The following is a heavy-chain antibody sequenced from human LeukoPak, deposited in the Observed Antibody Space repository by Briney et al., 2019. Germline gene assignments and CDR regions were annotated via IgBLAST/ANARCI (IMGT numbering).Heavy chain of an antibody. CDR2: ISAYNGNT. CDR1: GYTFTGYY. J-gene: IGHJ4*02. CDR3: ARDRSYYGSGSYYTPFDY. Sequence: GASVKVSCKASGYTFTGYYMHWVRQAPGQGLEWMGWISAYNGNTNYAQKLQGRVTMTTDTSTSTAYMELRSLRSDDTAVYYCARDRSYYGSGSYYTPFDYWGQGTLVTVSS. D-gene: IGHD3-10*01. V-gene: IGHV1-18*04.